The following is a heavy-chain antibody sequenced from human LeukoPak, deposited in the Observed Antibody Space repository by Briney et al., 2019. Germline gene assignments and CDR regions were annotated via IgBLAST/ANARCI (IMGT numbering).Heavy chain of an antibody. V-gene: IGHV3-30*03. Sequence: GRSLRLSCAASGFTFSSYGMHWVRQAPGKGLAWVALISYDGSNKYYADSVKGRFTISRDNSKNTLYVQMNSLRAEDTAVYYCARLHSTAAAGTYDYWGQGTLVTVSS. CDR1: GFTFSSYG. D-gene: IGHD6-13*01. J-gene: IGHJ4*02. CDR3: ARLHSTAAAGTYDY. CDR2: ISYDGSNK.